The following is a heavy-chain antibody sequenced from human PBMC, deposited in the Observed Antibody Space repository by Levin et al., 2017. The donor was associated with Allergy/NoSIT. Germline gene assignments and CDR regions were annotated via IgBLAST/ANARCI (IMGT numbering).Heavy chain of an antibody. CDR1: GFSFSVFA. V-gene: IGHV3-23*01. D-gene: IGHD3-10*01. Sequence: PGGSLRLSCAASGFSFSVFAMSWVRQAPGKGLEWVSGISGRGGSIHYADSVKGRFAISRDNAKNSLYLQMTSLRDEDTAVYYCARDFPESGSPDYWGQGTLVTVSS. CDR2: ISGRGGSI. CDR3: ARDFPESGSPDY. J-gene: IGHJ4*02.